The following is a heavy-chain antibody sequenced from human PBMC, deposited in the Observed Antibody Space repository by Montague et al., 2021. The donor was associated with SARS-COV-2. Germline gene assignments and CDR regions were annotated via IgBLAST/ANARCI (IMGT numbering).Heavy chain of an antibody. CDR3: VSDRGEQHAADY. CDR2: ISGGGGNI. J-gene: IGHJ4*02. V-gene: IGHV3-21*04. Sequence: SLRLSCAASGFTFSSYSMNWVRQAPGKGLEWVSTISGGGGNIYYADSVKGRFTISRDNAKNSLYLQLNSLRAEDTAAYYCVSDRGEQHAADYWGQGTLVTVSS. D-gene: IGHD2-15*01. CDR1: GFTFSSYS.